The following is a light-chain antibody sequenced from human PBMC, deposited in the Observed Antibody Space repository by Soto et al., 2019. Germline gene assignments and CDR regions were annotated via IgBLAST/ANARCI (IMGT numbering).Light chain of an antibody. J-gene: IGKJ3*01. CDR3: QQRSNWPGGFT. CDR1: QSVSSY. V-gene: IGKV3-11*01. CDR2: DAS. Sequence: EIVLTQSPATLSLSPGERATLSCRASQSVSSYLAWYQQKPGQAPRLLIYDASNRATGIPARFSGSGSGTDFTLTISSLEPEDCAVYYCQQRSNWPGGFTFGPGTKVDIK.